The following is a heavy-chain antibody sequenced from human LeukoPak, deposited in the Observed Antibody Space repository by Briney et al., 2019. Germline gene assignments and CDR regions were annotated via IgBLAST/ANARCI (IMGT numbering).Heavy chain of an antibody. CDR1: GYIFTGYS. D-gene: IGHD1-7*01. J-gene: IGHJ4*02. CDR3: ARAELQYYFDY. V-gene: IGHV1-2*02. Sequence: ASVKVSCKTSGYIFTGYSTHWVRQAPGQGLEWMGWINPNSGGTHYAQKFQGRVTMTRDTSINTAYMELSSLRSDDTAVYYCARAELQYYFDYWGQGTLVTVSS. CDR2: INPNSGGT.